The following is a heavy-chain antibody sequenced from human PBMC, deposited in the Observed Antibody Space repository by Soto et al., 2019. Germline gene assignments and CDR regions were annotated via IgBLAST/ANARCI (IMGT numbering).Heavy chain of an antibody. Sequence: QVQLQQWGAGLLKPSETLSLTCAVYGGSFSGYYWSWIRQPPGKGLEWIGEINHSGSTNYNPSLKRRSTXXVXPXXNQRSLTLSPVTAAATAVYYCASGRVGYDRPAFDIWGPGTMVTVSS. D-gene: IGHD2-8*02. J-gene: IGHJ3*02. CDR3: ASGRVGYDRPAFDI. CDR2: INHSGST. CDR1: GGSFSGYY. V-gene: IGHV4-34*01.